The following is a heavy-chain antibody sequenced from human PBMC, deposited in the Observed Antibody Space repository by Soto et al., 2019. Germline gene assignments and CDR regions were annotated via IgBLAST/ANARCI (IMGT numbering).Heavy chain of an antibody. V-gene: IGHV1-46*01. Sequence: ASVKVSCKASGYSFTNYKIHWVRQAPGQGLEWMGVINPSVGGTSYAQKFQGRVTMTRVTSTSTVYMELTSLSSEDTAVYYCARVWSKLWPPNYGMDVWGQGTTVTVS. D-gene: IGHD3-10*01. J-gene: IGHJ6*02. CDR1: GYSFTNYK. CDR2: INPSVGGT. CDR3: ARVWSKLWPPNYGMDV.